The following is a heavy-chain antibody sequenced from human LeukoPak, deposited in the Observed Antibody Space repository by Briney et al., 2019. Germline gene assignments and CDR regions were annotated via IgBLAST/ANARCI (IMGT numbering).Heavy chain of an antibody. J-gene: IGHJ5*02. CDR1: GYIFTSYW. D-gene: IGHD2-15*01. CDR3: ARYCSGGSCHFNWFDP. CDR2: IYPGDSDT. Sequence: GESLKISCQGSGYIFTSYWIGWVRQLPGKGLEWMGIIYPGDSDTRYSPSFQGQVTISADKSISTAYLQWSSLKASDTAMYYCARYCSGGSCHFNWFDPWGQGTLVTVSS. V-gene: IGHV5-51*01.